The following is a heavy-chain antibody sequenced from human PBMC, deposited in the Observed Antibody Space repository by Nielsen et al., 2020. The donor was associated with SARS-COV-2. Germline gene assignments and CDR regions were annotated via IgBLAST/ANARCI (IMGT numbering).Heavy chain of an antibody. J-gene: IGHJ3*02. CDR1: GFTFSSYE. Sequence: GESLKISCAASGFTFSSYEMNWVRQAPGKGLEWVSYISSSGSTIYYADSVKGRFTISRDNAKNSLYLQMNSLRAEDTAVYYCARAKNMITFGGVIDPDAFDIWGQGTMVTVSS. D-gene: IGHD3-16*02. CDR2: ISSSGSTI. CDR3: ARAKNMITFGGVIDPDAFDI. V-gene: IGHV3-48*03.